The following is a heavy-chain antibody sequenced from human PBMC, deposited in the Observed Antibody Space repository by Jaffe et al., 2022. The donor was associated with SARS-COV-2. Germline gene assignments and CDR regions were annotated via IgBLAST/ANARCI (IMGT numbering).Heavy chain of an antibody. CDR1: GFTFSSYA. CDR3: AKDREENSYGYIGYYYGMDV. CDR2: ISGSGGST. D-gene: IGHD5-18*01. Sequence: EVQLLESGGGLVQPGGSLRLSCAASGFTFSSYAMSWVRQAPGKGLEWVSAISGSGGSTYYADSVKGRFTISRDNSKNTLYLQMNSLRAEDTAVYYCAKDREENSYGYIGYYYGMDVWGQGTTVTVSS. V-gene: IGHV3-23*01. J-gene: IGHJ6*02.